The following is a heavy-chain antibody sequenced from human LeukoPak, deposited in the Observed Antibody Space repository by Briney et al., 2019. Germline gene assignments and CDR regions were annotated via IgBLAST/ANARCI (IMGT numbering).Heavy chain of an antibody. CDR1: GFTFSSYS. J-gene: IGHJ4*02. D-gene: IGHD3-3*01. CDR2: ISSSSSTI. V-gene: IGHV3-48*01. CDR3: ARDRDYDFWSGLDY. Sequence: GGSLRLSCAASGFTFSSYSMNWVRQAPGKGLERVSYISSSSSTIYYADSVKGRFTISRDNAKNSLYLQMNSLRAEDTAVYYCARDRDYDFWSGLDYWGQGTLVTVSS.